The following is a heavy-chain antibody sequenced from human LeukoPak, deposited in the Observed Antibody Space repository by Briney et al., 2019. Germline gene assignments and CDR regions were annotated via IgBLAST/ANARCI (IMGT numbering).Heavy chain of an antibody. D-gene: IGHD3-22*01. CDR3: ARDLGQYYDTSDNWFDP. J-gene: IGHJ5*02. CDR2: IRSDGSDT. CDR1: GFTFSDTW. Sequence: GGSLRLSCAASGFTFSDTWMHWVRQAPGEGLVWISRIRSDGSDTKYAESVKGRFTISRDNAKNTLYLQMNSLRAEDTAVYYCARDLGQYYDTSDNWFDPWGQGTLVTVSS. V-gene: IGHV3-74*03.